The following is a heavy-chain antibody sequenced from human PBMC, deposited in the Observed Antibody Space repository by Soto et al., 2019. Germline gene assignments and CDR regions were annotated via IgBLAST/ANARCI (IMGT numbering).Heavy chain of an antibody. V-gene: IGHV5-10-1*01. J-gene: IGHJ6*02. CDR3: ARQGYGSGSYPYYYGMDV. D-gene: IGHD3-10*01. Sequence: GESLKISCKGSGYSFTSYWISWVRQMPGKGLEWMGRIDPSDSYTNYSPSFQGHVTISADKSISTAYLQWSSLKASDTAMYYCARQGYGSGSYPYYYGMDVWGQGTTVTAP. CDR2: IDPSDSYT. CDR1: GYSFTSYW.